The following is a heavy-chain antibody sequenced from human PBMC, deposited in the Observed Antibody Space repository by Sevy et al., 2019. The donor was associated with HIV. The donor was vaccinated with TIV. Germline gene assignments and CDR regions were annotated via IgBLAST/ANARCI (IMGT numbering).Heavy chain of an antibody. D-gene: IGHD2-2*01. Sequence: GGSLRLSCTVSGFSVGDYAMSWVRQAPGKGLEWVGFIRSNTYGGATEYAASVKGRFTFSRDDSKNIVYLQMNSLKSDDTAVYYCTRDRGSSASCHPLASCAFDIWGQGTVVTVSS. CDR1: GFSVGDYA. CDR2: IRSNTYGGAT. CDR3: TRDRGSSASCHPLASCAFDI. V-gene: IGHV3-49*04. J-gene: IGHJ3*02.